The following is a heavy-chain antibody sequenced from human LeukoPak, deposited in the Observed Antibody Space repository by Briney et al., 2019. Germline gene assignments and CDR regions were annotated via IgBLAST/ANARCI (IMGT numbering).Heavy chain of an antibody. D-gene: IGHD2-15*01. Sequence: PGGSLRLSCAASGFTFDDYAMHWVRQAPGKGLEWVSGIRWNSGSIGYADSVKGRFTISRDNAKNALYRQRNSLRAEDTALYYCAKAPHRYCSGGSCYGYSDYWGQGTLVTVSS. J-gene: IGHJ4*02. CDR3: AKAPHRYCSGGSCYGYSDY. CDR2: IRWNSGSI. V-gene: IGHV3-9*01. CDR1: GFTFDDYA.